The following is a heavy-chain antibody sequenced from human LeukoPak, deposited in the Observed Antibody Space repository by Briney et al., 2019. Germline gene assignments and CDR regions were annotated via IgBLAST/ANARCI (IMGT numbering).Heavy chain of an antibody. CDR3: ARGSYGDYAGYWFDP. D-gene: IGHD4-17*01. Sequence: SETLSLTCTVSGGSISSYYWSWIRQPPGKGLEWIGYIYYSGSTNYNPSLKSRVTISVDTSKNQFSLKLSSVTAADTAVYYCARGSYGDYAGYWFDPWGQGTLVTVSS. CDR1: GGSISSYY. V-gene: IGHV4-59*01. CDR2: IYYSGST. J-gene: IGHJ5*02.